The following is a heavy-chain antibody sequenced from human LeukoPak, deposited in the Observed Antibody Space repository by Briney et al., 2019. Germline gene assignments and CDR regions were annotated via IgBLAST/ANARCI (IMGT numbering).Heavy chain of an antibody. CDR3: ARDPGDYVRQLGQRFDY. D-gene: IGHD4-17*01. CDR2: ISYAGSNK. Sequence: GGSLRLSCAASGFTFSSYPMHRAPQAPGQRLESVAVISYAGSNKYYADSVKGRFTISRDNSKNTLYLQMNSLRAEDTAVYYCARDPGDYVRQLGQRFDYWGQGTLVTVSS. V-gene: IGHV3-30*04. CDR1: GFTFSSYP. J-gene: IGHJ4*02.